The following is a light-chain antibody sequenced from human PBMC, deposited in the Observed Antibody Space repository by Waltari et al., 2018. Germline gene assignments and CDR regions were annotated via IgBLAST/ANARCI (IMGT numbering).Light chain of an antibody. J-gene: IGLJ2*01. CDR3: CSNVGSSVF. CDR1: HRNFGGYNL. V-gene: IGLV2-23*03. CDR2: EGN. Sequence: QSALHQPAPVVGSPGQPTPIPCPGFHRNFGGYNLFSWYQKHPGKAPKLLIYEGNRRPSGVSNRFSGSKSDNTASLTLSGLQAEDEADYYCCSNVGSSVFFGGGTKLTVL.